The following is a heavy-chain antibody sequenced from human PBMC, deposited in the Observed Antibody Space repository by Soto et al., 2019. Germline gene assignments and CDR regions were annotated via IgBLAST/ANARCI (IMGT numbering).Heavy chain of an antibody. J-gene: IGHJ5*02. CDR3: ARMSRIADTTFDP. CDR2: IIPIFGTA. V-gene: IGHV1-69*06. Sequence: GASVKVSCKASGGTFSSYAISWVRQAPGQGLEWMGGIIPIFGTANYAQKFQGRVTITADKSTSTAYMELSSLRSEDTAVYYCARMSRIADTTFDPWGQGTLVTV. CDR1: GGTFSSYA. D-gene: IGHD6-13*01.